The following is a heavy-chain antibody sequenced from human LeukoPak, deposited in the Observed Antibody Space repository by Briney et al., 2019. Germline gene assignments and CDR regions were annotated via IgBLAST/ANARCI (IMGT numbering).Heavy chain of an antibody. V-gene: IGHV1-18*04. CDR1: GYSFTSYW. CDR2: ISAYNGNT. CDR3: ARDSMVRGVQT. D-gene: IGHD3-10*01. J-gene: IGHJ5*02. Sequence: GESLKISCKGSGYSFTSYWIAWVRQAPGQGLEWMGWISAYNGNTNYAQKLQGRVTMTTDTSTSTAYMELRSLRSDDTAVYYCARDSMVRGVQTWGQGTLVTVSS.